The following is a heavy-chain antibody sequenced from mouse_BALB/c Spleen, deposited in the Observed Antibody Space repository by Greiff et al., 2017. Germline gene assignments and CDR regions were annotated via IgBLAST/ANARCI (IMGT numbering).Heavy chain of an antibody. V-gene: IGHV7-1*02. CDR1: GFTFSDFY. Sequence: EVKLMESGGGLVQPGGSLRLSCATSGFTFSDFYMEWVRQPPGKRLEWIAASRNKANDYTTEYSASVKGRFIVSRDTSQSILYLQMNALRAEDTAIYYCARDATADGYYVYFDVWGAGTTVTVSS. D-gene: IGHD2-3*01. CDR2: SRNKANDYTT. CDR3: ARDATADGYYVYFDV. J-gene: IGHJ1*01.